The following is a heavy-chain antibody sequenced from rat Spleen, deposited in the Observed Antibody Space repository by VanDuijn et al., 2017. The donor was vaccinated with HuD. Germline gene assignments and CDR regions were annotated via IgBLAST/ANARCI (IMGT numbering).Heavy chain of an antibody. J-gene: IGHJ3*01. V-gene: IGHV5-29*01. CDR2: FSYDGRTT. CDR3: TRGEYGGFPDYFDY. Sequence: EVQLVESGGDLVQPGRSLKLTCAASGLSFSNYYMAWVRQAPTEGLEWVATFSYDGRTTYYRDSVKGRFTISRDIAKSTLYLQMNSLRSEDTATYYCTRGEYGGFPDYFDYWGQGTLVTVSS. D-gene: IGHD1-11*01. CDR1: GLSFSNYY.